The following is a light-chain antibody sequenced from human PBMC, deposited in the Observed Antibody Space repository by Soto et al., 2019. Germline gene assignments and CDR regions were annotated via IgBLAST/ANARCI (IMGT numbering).Light chain of an antibody. V-gene: IGKV3-15*01. J-gene: IGKJ1*01. CDR3: QQYSNWPSWT. CDR1: QSVNNF. CDR2: GAS. Sequence: EKVMTQSPATLSMSPGERDTLSCRASQSVNNFLAWYQQKPGQAPRLLIYGASTRATGIPARFSGSGSGTEFTLTISSLQSEDFAVYYCQQYSNWPSWTFGQGTKVDIK.